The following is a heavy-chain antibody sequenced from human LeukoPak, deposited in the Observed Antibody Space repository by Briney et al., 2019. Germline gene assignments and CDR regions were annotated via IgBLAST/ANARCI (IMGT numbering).Heavy chain of an antibody. J-gene: IGHJ6*02. V-gene: IGHV3-30-3*01. D-gene: IGHD5-12*01. Sequence: GRSLRLSCAASGFTFSSYAMHWVRQAPGKGLEWVAVISYDGSNKYYADSVKGRFTISRDNSKNTLYLQMNSLRAEDTAVYYCARDDIVATNVGWGYYYGMDVWGQGTTVTVSS. CDR3: ARDDIVATNVGWGYYYGMDV. CDR2: ISYDGSNK. CDR1: GFTFSSYA.